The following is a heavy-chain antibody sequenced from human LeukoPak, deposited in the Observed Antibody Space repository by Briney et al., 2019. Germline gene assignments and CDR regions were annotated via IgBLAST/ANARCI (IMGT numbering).Heavy chain of an antibody. V-gene: IGHV3-15*01. CDR1: GFTFSNAW. J-gene: IGHJ3*02. Sequence: PGGSLRLSCAASGFTFSNAWMSWVRQAPGKGLEWVGRIKSKTDGGTTDYAAPVKGRFTISRDDSKNTLYLQMNSLKTEDTAVYYCTTSPATVTKDAFDIWGQGTMVTVSS. D-gene: IGHD4-17*01. CDR2: IKSKTDGGTT. CDR3: TTSPATVTKDAFDI.